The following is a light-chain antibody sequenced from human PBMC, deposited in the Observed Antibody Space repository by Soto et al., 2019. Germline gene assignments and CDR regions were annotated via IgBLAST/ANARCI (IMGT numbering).Light chain of an antibody. CDR2: RST. Sequence: QAVVTQPPSASGTPGQRVTISCSGSSSNVGSNSVNWYQHFPGTAPKVLIYRSTQRPSGVPDRFSGSKSGTSASLAISGLQSEDEADYYCAAWDDSLYGWVFGGGTKLTVL. J-gene: IGLJ3*02. CDR1: SSNVGSNS. CDR3: AAWDDSLYGWV. V-gene: IGLV1-44*01.